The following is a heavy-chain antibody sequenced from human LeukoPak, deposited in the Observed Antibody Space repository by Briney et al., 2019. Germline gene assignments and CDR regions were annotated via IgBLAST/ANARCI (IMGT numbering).Heavy chain of an antibody. Sequence: ASVKVSCKASGYTFTSYDISWVRQAPGQGVEGMGWISTYNGNTNYAQKFQGRVTVTTDTSTSTAYMELRSLTSDDTAVYYCVRGGSSSGYDYWGQGTLVTVSS. V-gene: IGHV1-18*01. CDR2: ISTYNGNT. D-gene: IGHD5-18*01. J-gene: IGHJ4*02. CDR3: VRGGSSSGYDY. CDR1: GYTFTSYD.